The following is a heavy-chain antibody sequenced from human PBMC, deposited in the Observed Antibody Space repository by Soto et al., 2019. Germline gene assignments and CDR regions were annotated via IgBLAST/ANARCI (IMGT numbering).Heavy chain of an antibody. CDR2: IYYSGST. Sequence: SETLSLTCTVSGGSISSGGYYWSWIRQHPGKGLEWIGYIYYSGSTYYNPSLKSRVTISVDTSKNQFSLKLSSVTAADTAVYYFARDLSSTSCYGPKCLNAFDIWGQGTMVTVSS. CDR3: ARDLSSTSCYGPKCLNAFDI. CDR1: GGSISSGGYY. V-gene: IGHV4-31*02. D-gene: IGHD2-2*01. J-gene: IGHJ3*02.